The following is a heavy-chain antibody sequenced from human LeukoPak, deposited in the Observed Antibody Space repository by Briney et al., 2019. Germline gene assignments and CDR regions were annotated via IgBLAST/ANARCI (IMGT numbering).Heavy chain of an antibody. V-gene: IGHV1-2*02. CDR2: INPNNGGT. Sequence: ASVKVSCKASGYTFTAYYMHWVRQAPRQGLEWMGWINPNNGGTNYAPKFQGRVTMTRDTSISTAYMELSRLRSDDTAVYYGARGGGYCSGGSCYVFYYAMYVWGQGTTVTVSS. J-gene: IGHJ6*02. D-gene: IGHD2-15*01. CDR1: GYTFTAYY. CDR3: ARGGGYCSGGSCYVFYYAMYV.